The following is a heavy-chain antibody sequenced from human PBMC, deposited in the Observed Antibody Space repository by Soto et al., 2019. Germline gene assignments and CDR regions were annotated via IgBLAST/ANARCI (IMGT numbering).Heavy chain of an antibody. J-gene: IGHJ4*02. Sequence: PSETLSLTCTVSGGSISSGGYYWSWIRQHPGKGLEWIGYIYYSGSTYYNPSLKSRVTISVDTSKNQFSLKLSSVTAADTAVYYCARMGYCTNGVCSPFDYWDQGTLVTVSS. CDR3: ARMGYCTNGVCSPFDY. D-gene: IGHD2-8*01. CDR1: GGSISSGGYY. V-gene: IGHV4-31*03. CDR2: IYYSGST.